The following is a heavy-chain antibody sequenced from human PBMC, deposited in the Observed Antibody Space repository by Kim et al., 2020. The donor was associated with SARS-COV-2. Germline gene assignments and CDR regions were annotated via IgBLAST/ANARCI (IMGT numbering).Heavy chain of an antibody. J-gene: IGHJ4*02. CDR3: ARERAVLRYFDWAYYFDY. D-gene: IGHD3-9*01. Sequence: KGRFTIPRATAKNSLYLQMNSLRAEDTAVYYCARERAVLRYFDWAYYFDYWGQGTLVTVSS. V-gene: IGHV3-11*01.